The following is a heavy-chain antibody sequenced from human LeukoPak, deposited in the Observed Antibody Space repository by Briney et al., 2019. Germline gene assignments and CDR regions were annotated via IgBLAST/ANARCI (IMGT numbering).Heavy chain of an antibody. V-gene: IGHV1-69*06. J-gene: IGHJ4*02. D-gene: IGHD6-13*01. CDR3: AATPTIAAAGIIGIDY. CDR2: IIPIFGTA. CDR1: GGTFSSYA. Sequence: SVKVSCKASGGTFSSYAISWVRQAPGQGLEWMGGIIPIFGTANYAQKFQGRVSMTEDTSTDTAYMQLSSLRSEDTAVYYCAATPTIAAAGIIGIDYWGQGTLVTVSS.